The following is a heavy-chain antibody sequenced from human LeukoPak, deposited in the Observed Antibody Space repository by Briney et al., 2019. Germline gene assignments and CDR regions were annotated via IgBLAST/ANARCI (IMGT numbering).Heavy chain of an antibody. J-gene: IGHJ6*02. D-gene: IGHD2-15*01. CDR3: AKGVVAATNAAYYGMDV. Sequence: GGSLRLSCAASGFTFSNYGMHWVRQAPGKGLEWVTVISYDESDKYHADSVKGRFTISRDNSKNTLYLQMNSLRPEDTAVYYCAKGVVAATNAAYYGMDVWGQGTTVTVSS. V-gene: IGHV3-30*18. CDR1: GFTFSNYG. CDR2: ISYDESDK.